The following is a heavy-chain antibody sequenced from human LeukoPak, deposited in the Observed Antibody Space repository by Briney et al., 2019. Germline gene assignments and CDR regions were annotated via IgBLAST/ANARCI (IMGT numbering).Heavy chain of an antibody. V-gene: IGHV4-31*03. D-gene: IGHD3-10*01. CDR3: ARDRGYGSGSYYYDY. J-gene: IGHJ4*02. CDR2: IYYSGNT. Sequence: SETLSLTCTVSGGSINSGGYYWRWIRQHPGKGLEWIGYIYYSGNTYYNPSLKSRVIISIDTSKNQFSLKLSSVTAADTAVYYCARDRGYGSGSYYYDYWGQGTLVTVSS. CDR1: GGSINSGGYY.